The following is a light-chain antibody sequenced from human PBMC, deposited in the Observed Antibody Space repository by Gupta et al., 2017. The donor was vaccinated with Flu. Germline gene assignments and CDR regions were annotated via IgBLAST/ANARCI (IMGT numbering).Light chain of an antibody. Sequence: QSALPHPPSVSWSPGQSVTISCTGTSSDVGSYNRVSWYQQPPGTAPKLIIFEVSNRPPGVPDRLSGSKSGNTASLTISGLQAEDEADYYCSSYTSTYTAVFGTGTKVTVL. CDR2: EVS. CDR3: SSYTSTYTAV. J-gene: IGLJ1*01. V-gene: IGLV2-18*02. CDR1: SSDVGSYNR.